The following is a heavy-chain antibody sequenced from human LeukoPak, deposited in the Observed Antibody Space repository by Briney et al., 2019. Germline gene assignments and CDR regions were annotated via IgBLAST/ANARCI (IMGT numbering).Heavy chain of an antibody. Sequence: SVKVSCKASGGTFSSYAISWVRQAPGQGLEWMGGIIPIFGTANYAQKFQGRVTITADESTSTAYMELSSLRPEDTAVYYCARTRVVIAAAGPFDYWGQGTLVTVSS. CDR3: ARTRVVIAAAGPFDY. CDR1: GGTFSSYA. D-gene: IGHD6-13*01. CDR2: IIPIFGTA. V-gene: IGHV1-69*13. J-gene: IGHJ4*02.